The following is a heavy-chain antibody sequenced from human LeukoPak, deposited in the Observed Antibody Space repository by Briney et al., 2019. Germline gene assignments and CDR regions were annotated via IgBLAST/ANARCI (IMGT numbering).Heavy chain of an antibody. Sequence: ASVKVSCKASGYTFTGYYMHWVRQAPGQGLEWMGITNPSGGSTSYAQKFQGRVTMTRDMSTSTVYMELSSLRSEDTAVYYCASSTSYYDAFDIWGQGTMVTVSS. V-gene: IGHV1-46*01. J-gene: IGHJ3*02. D-gene: IGHD2-2*01. CDR3: ASSTSYYDAFDI. CDR2: TNPSGGST. CDR1: GYTFTGYY.